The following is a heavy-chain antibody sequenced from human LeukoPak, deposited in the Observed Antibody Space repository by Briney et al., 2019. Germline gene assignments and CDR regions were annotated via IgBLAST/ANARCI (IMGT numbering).Heavy chain of an antibody. J-gene: IGHJ4*02. CDR1: GFTLSSYA. CDR2: ISSNGGST. D-gene: IGHD1-26*01. CDR3: AKHPRSGSYYIFDY. V-gene: IGHV3-64*01. Sequence: GGSLRLSCAASGFTLSSYAMHWVRQAPGKGLEYVSAISSNGGSTYYANSVKGRFTISRDNSKNTLYLQMNSLRAEDTAVYYCAKHPRSGSYYIFDYWGQGTLVTVSS.